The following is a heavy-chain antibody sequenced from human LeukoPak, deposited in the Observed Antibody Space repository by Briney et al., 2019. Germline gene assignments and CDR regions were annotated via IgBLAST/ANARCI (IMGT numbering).Heavy chain of an antibody. CDR2: IYYSGST. CDR1: GGSISSGSYY. CDR3: ARVYRIGYYYDSSGYQKRNDAFDI. J-gene: IGHJ3*02. Sequence: PSETLSLTCTVSGGSISSGSYYWSWIRQPPGKGLEWIGSIYYSGSTYYNPSLKSRVTISVDTSKNQFSLKLSSVTAADTAVYYCARVYRIGYYYDSSGYQKRNDAFDIWGRGTMVTVSS. V-gene: IGHV4-39*07. D-gene: IGHD3-22*01.